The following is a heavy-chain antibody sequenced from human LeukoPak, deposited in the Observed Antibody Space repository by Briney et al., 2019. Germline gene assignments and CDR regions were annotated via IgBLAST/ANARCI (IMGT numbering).Heavy chain of an antibody. V-gene: IGHV4-38-2*01. CDR3: ARQGQYYDFWSDLNWFDP. D-gene: IGHD3-3*01. CDR1: GYSISSGYY. J-gene: IGHJ5*02. CDR2: IYHSGST. Sequence: SETLSLTCAVSGYSISSGYYWGWIRQPPGKGLEWIGSIYHSGSTYYNPSLKSRVTISVDTSKNQFSLKLSSVTAADTAVYHCARQGQYYDFWSDLNWFDPWGQGTLVTVSS.